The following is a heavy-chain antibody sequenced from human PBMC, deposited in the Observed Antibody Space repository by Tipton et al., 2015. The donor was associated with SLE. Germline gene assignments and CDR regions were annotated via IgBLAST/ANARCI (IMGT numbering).Heavy chain of an antibody. J-gene: IGHJ2*01. CDR3: ARRGGDYIWYFDL. D-gene: IGHD4-17*01. Sequence: TLSLTCPVSGGSIISGCYYWGWIRQPPGKGLEWIGTLSYSGTTSYNPSLKSRVTISSDTSKNQFSLKLTSVTAADTAVYYCARRGGDYIWYFDLWGRGILVTVSS. V-gene: IGHV4-39*07. CDR1: GGSIISGCYY. CDR2: LSYSGTT.